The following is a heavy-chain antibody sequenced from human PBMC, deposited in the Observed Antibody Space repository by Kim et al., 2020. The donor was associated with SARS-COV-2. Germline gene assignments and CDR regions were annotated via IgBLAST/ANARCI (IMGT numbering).Heavy chain of an antibody. Sequence: SETLSLTCVISNGSISSSDWWTWVCQSPGKGLEWIGEIFHTGITNYNPSLKSRVTMSVDKSKNCFSLNLRSMTAADTAVYYCARGRGSGSDYRGVLRGWGQGSLVTVSS. CDR3: ARGRGSGSDYRGVLRG. V-gene: IGHV4-4*02. CDR2: IFHTGIT. CDR1: NGSISSSDW. J-gene: IGHJ4*02. D-gene: IGHD3-10*01.